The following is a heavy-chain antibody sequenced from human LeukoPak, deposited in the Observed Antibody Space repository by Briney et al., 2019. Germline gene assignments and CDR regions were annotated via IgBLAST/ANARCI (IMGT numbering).Heavy chain of an antibody. J-gene: IGHJ4*02. D-gene: IGHD2/OR15-2a*01. CDR1: GYSFTSYW. V-gene: IGHV5-51*01. CDR2: IYPGDSDT. CDR3: ARTAKGLNSGFDY. Sequence: GESLKISCKGSGYSFTSYWIGWVRQMPGKGLEWMGIIYPGDSDTRYSPSFQGRVTISADKSITTAYLQWSSLKASDTAMYYCARTAKGLNSGFDYWGQGTLVTVSS.